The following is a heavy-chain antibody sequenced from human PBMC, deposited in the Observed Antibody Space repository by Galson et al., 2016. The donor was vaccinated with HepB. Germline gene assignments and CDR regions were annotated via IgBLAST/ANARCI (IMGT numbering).Heavy chain of an antibody. Sequence: PALVKPTQTLTLTCAFSGFSLSTSGRGVGWLRQPPGRALEWLALIFWDDDKRYSPSLKSRGTITKDTSKGHVVLTMTNVDPVDTATYYCARLFCSGDSCYHFDYWGQGTLVTVSS. CDR2: IFWDDDK. D-gene: IGHD2-15*01. V-gene: IGHV2-5*02. J-gene: IGHJ4*02. CDR3: ARLFCSGDSCYHFDY. CDR1: GFSLSTSGRG.